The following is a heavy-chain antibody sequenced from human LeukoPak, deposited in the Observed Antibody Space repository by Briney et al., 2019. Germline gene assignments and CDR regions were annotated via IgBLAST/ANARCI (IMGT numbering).Heavy chain of an antibody. D-gene: IGHD3-3*01. CDR1: GFTFSSYW. CDR3: AGAGDDFWSAYHFDY. J-gene: IGHJ4*02. CDR2: IKQDGSEK. Sequence: GSLRLSCAASGFTFSSYWMNWVRQAPGKGLEWVANIKQDGSEKHYVDSVKGRFTISRDNAKNSVYLQMNSLRAEDTAVYYCAGAGDDFWSAYHFDYWGQGTRVTVSS. V-gene: IGHV3-7*01.